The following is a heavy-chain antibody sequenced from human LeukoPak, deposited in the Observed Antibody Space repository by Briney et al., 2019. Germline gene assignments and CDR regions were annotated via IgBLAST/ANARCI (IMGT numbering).Heavy chain of an antibody. J-gene: IGHJ4*02. CDR3: ARDVRLRAQLWWRGLLDY. V-gene: IGHV3-30-3*01. CDR2: ISYDGSNK. CDR1: GFTFSSYA. D-gene: IGHD5-18*01. Sequence: GGSLRLFCAASGFTFSSYAMHWVRQAPGKGLEWVAVISYDGSNKYYADSVKGRFTISRDNSKNTLYLQMNSLRAEDTAVYYCARDVRLRAQLWWRGLLDYWGQGTLVTVSS.